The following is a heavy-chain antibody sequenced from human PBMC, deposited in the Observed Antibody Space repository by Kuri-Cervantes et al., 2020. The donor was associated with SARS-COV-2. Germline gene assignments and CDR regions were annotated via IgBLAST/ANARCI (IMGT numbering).Heavy chain of an antibody. CDR1: GGTFSTAI. CDR3: ASDGVSGSLSLDF. V-gene: IGHV1-69*10. D-gene: IGHD6-19*01. CDR2: IMPALGMP. Sequence: SVEVSCKASGGTFSTAIISWVRQGPGQGLEWMGGIMPALGMPNYAQKFRGRVTITADTSTATAYLELSGLKSEDTALYYCASDGVSGSLSLDFWGQGTLVTVSS. J-gene: IGHJ4*02.